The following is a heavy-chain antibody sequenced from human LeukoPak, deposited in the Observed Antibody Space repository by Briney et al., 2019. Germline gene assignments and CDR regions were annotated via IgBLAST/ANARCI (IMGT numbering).Heavy chain of an antibody. CDR1: GGSISTYY. CDR3: ARVFGSGSYSTGMDV. Sequence: PSETLSLTCTVSGGSISTYYWSWIRQPPGKGPEWIGYIYYSGSTNYNPSLKSRVTISLDTSKDQFSLKLSSVTAADTAVYYCARVFGSGSYSTGMDVWGQGTTVTVSS. J-gene: IGHJ6*02. V-gene: IGHV4-59*08. D-gene: IGHD3-10*01. CDR2: IYYSGST.